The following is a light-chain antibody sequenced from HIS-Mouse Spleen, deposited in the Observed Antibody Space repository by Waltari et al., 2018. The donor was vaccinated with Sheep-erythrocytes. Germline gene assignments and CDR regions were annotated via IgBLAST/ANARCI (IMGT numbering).Light chain of an antibody. J-gene: IGLJ2*01. CDR2: KDS. Sequence: SYELTQPPSVSVSPGQTARITCSGDALPTQYAYWYQQKPGQAPWLVIYKDSERPSGIPGRFSGSSSGTTVTLTISGVQAEDEADYYCQSADSSGTYRVFGGGTKLTVL. CDR1: ALPTQY. CDR3: QSADSSGTYRV. V-gene: IGLV3-25*03.